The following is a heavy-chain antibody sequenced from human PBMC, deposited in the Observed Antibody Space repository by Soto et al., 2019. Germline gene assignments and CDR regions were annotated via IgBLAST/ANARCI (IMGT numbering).Heavy chain of an antibody. Sequence: EVQLVESGGGLVQPGGSLRLSCAASGFTFSSYSMNWVRQAPGKGLQWISYISSSSNTIYYADSVKDRFTISRDYAKNSLYLQMNGLTDEDTAVYYCVRGVNGDQTYFWYGMDVWGQGTTVTVSS. D-gene: IGHD7-27*01. CDR2: ISSSSNTI. J-gene: IGHJ6*02. V-gene: IGHV3-48*02. CDR3: VRGVNGDQTYFWYGMDV. CDR1: GFTFSSYS.